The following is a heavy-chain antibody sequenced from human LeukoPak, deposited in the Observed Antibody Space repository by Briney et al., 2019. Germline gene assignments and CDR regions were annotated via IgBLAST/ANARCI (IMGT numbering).Heavy chain of an antibody. CDR1: GFTFSTYA. D-gene: IGHD6-13*01. V-gene: IGHV3-30*04. CDR3: AKDQSGSSSSSWWGVFDY. J-gene: IGHJ4*02. CDR2: IPYDGSNK. Sequence: GGSLRLSCAASGFTFSTYAMHWVRQAPGKGLEWVAVIPYDGSNKYYADSVKGRFTISRDNSKNTLYLQMNSLRAEDTAVYYCAKDQSGSSSSSWWGVFDYWGQGTLVTVSS.